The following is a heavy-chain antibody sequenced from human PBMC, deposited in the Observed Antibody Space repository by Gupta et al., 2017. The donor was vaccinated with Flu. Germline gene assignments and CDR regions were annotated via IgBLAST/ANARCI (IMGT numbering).Heavy chain of an antibody. CDR3: ARDTSAALDWFDP. J-gene: IGHJ5*02. D-gene: IGHD3-10*01. CDR2: ISSSRSYI. V-gene: IGHV3-21*01. CDR1: GCTFSSYR. Sequence: EVQLVESGGGLVKPGGSLRRSCAASGCTFSSYRMNWVRQAPGKGLEWVSSISSSRSYIYYADAVKGRFTTSRDNAKNSLYLQMKRLRAEDTAVYYCARDTSAALDWFDPGGQGTMVTVYS.